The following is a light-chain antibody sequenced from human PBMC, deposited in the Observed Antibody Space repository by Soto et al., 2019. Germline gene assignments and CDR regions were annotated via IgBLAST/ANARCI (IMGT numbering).Light chain of an antibody. CDR1: SSDVGAYKY. J-gene: IGLJ1*01. Sequence: QSALAQPPSASGSPGQSVTISCTGTSSDVGAYKYVSWYQHHPGKAPKLIIYEVSQRPSGVPDRFSGSKSGNTASLTVSGLQTEDEAHYYCTSYAGSNDRYVFGTGTKVTAL. CDR2: EVS. CDR3: TSYAGSNDRYV. V-gene: IGLV2-8*01.